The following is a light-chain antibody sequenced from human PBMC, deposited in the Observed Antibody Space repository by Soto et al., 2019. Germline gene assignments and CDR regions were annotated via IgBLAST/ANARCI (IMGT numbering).Light chain of an antibody. CDR2: LGS. J-gene: IGKJ1*01. CDR3: MQALQPPLA. Sequence: DIVMTQSPLSLPVTPGEPASISCRSSQSLLHSNGYNYLDWYLQKPGQSPQLLIYLGSNRASGAPDRFGGSGSGTDFTLKISRVEAEDVGVYYCMQALQPPLAFGQGTKVEIK. CDR1: QSLLHSNGYNY. V-gene: IGKV2-28*01.